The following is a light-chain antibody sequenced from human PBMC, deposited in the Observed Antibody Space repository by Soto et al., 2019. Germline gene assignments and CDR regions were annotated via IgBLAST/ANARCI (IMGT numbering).Light chain of an antibody. CDR1: SSDVGGYNF. J-gene: IGLJ1*01. V-gene: IGLV2-14*01. CDR2: VVS. Sequence: QSALTQPASVSGSPGQSITISCTGTSSDVGGYNFVSWYQQRPGKAPKLMIYVVSNRPSGVSNRFSGSKSGNTASLTISGLQAEDEADYYCSSYTSSSTLVFGTGTKVTVL. CDR3: SSYTSSSTLV.